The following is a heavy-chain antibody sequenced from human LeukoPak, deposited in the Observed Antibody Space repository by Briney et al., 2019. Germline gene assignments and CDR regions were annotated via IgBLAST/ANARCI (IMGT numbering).Heavy chain of an antibody. V-gene: IGHV3-74*01. CDR3: ARDKGGYPDY. CDR2: INSDGSST. J-gene: IGHJ4*02. CDR1: GFTLSSYW. D-gene: IGHD1-1*01. Sequence: GGSLRLSCAASGFTLSSYWMHWVRQAPGKGLAWVSRINSDGSSTIYADSVKGRFTISRDNAKNTLYLQMNSLRAEDTAVYYCARDKGGYPDYWGQGTLVTVSS.